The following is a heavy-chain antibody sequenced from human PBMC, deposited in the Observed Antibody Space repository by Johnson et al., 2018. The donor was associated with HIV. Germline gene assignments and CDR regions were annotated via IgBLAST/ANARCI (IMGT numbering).Heavy chain of an antibody. CDR1: GFTFSDAW. CDR3: AKFGSGWYVYDAFDI. Sequence: VQLVESGGGLVKPGGSLRLSCAASGFTFSDAWMNWVRQAPGKGLEWVGRVKSKTDGGTTDYAAPVKGRFTITRDNSKNTRYLQMTSLRAEDTAVYYCAKFGSGWYVYDAFDIWGQGTMVTVSS. J-gene: IGHJ3*02. V-gene: IGHV3-15*01. D-gene: IGHD6-19*01. CDR2: VKSKTDGGTT.